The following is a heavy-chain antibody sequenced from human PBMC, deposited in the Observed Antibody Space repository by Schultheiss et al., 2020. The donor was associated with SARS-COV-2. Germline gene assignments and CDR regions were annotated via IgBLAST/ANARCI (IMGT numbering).Heavy chain of an antibody. D-gene: IGHD5-18*01. J-gene: IGHJ4*02. CDR2: IWYDGSNK. Sequence: GGSLRLSCAASGFTFSSYAMHWVRQAPGKGLEWVAVIWYDGSNKYYADSVKGRFTISRDNSKNTLYLQMNSLRAEDTAVYYCANSDVDTHYWGQGTLVTVSS. CDR3: ANSDVDTHY. CDR1: GFTFSSYA. V-gene: IGHV3-33*08.